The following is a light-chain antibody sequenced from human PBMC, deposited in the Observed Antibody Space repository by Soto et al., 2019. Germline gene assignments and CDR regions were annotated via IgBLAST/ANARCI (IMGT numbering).Light chain of an antibody. CDR2: DDN. J-gene: IGLJ2*01. CDR1: SSNIGSNY. Sequence: QSVLTQPPSVSAAPGQKVTISCSGSSSNIGSNYVSWYQQLPGTAPKLLIYDDNKRPSGIPDRFSGSKSGTSATLGITGLQTGDEADYYCGSWDSSLSAGVFVGGTQQPVL. V-gene: IGLV1-51*01. CDR3: GSWDSSLSAGV.